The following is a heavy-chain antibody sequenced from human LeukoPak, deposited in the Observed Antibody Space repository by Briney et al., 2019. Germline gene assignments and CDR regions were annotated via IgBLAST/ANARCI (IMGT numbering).Heavy chain of an antibody. J-gene: IGHJ4*02. CDR3: ARRYYFVSGSYYPFDF. CDR2: IHYSGTT. V-gene: IGHV4-39*01. Sequence: SETLSLTCNVSGGSISDNDYSWDWIRQPPGKGLEWMGCIHYSGTTYSNPSLKSRISISVDTSKSQFSLKLRSVTAADTAIYYCARRYYFVSGSYYPFDFWGQGTLVTVSS. D-gene: IGHD3-10*01. CDR1: GGSISDNDYS.